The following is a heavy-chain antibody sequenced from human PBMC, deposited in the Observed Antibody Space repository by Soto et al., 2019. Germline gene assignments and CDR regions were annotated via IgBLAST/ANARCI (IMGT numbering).Heavy chain of an antibody. CDR3: VRGSSGWNGVDF. CDR2: IYSGGST. CDR1: GFTVSSNY. V-gene: IGHV3-53*01. J-gene: IGHJ6*04. Sequence: GSLRLSCAASGFTVSSNYMSWVRQAPGKGLEWVSVIYSGGSTYYADSVKGRFTISRDNAKNTVFLQMDSLRDEDTAVYYCVRGSSGWNGVDFSGKGTTVTASS. D-gene: IGHD6-19*01.